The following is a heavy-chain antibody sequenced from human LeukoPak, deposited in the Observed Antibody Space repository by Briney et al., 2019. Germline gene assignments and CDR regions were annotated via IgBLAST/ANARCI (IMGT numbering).Heavy chain of an antibody. V-gene: IGHV1-18*01. CDR1: GYTFTSYG. J-gene: IGHJ3*02. CDR2: ISAYNGNT. Sequence: ASVKVSCKASGYTFTSYGISWVRQAPGQGLEWMGWISAYNGNTNYAQKLQGRVTMTTDTSTSTAYMELRSLRSEDTAVYYCAREVAGTGGDAFDIWGQGTMVTVSS. D-gene: IGHD6-19*01. CDR3: AREVAGTGGDAFDI.